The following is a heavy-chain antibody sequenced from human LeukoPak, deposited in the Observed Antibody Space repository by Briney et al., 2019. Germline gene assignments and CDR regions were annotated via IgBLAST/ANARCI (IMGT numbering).Heavy chain of an antibody. Sequence: SETLSLTCTVSGGSITNYYWSWIRQPPGKGLEWIGYIYYSGSTNYNPSLKSRVTISVDTSKNQFSLKLSSVTAADTAVYYCARVSTLLAHYFDYWGQGTLVTVSS. CDR3: ARVSTLLAHYFDY. CDR1: GGSITNYY. D-gene: IGHD5/OR15-5a*01. CDR2: IYYSGST. V-gene: IGHV4-59*01. J-gene: IGHJ4*02.